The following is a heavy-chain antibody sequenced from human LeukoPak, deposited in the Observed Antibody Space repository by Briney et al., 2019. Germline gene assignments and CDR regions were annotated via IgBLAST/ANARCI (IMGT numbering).Heavy chain of an antibody. CDR1: GFTFSSYW. Sequence: PGGSLRLSCAASGFTFSSYWMSWVRQAPGKGLEWVANIKQDGSEKYYVDSVKGRFTISRDNAKNSLYLQMNSLRAEDTAVYYCARVVPDSSSWYFYYYYYMDVWGKGTTVTISS. J-gene: IGHJ6*03. D-gene: IGHD6-13*01. CDR3: ARVVPDSSSWYFYYYYYMDV. V-gene: IGHV3-7*01. CDR2: IKQDGSEK.